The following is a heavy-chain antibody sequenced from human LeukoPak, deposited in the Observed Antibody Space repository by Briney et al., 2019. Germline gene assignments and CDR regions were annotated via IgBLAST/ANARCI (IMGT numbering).Heavy chain of an antibody. D-gene: IGHD3-10*01. CDR2: IYYSGST. J-gene: IGHJ4*02. CDR3: ARDPREYYYGSGSYYNVENVVHPLDY. Sequence: PSETLSLTCTVSGGSISSSSYYWGWIRQPPGKGLEWIGSIYYSGSTYYNPSLKSRVTISVDTSKNQFSLKLSSVTAADTAVYYCARDPREYYYGSGSYYNVENVVHPLDYWGQGTLVTVSS. CDR1: GGSISSSSYY. V-gene: IGHV4-39*07.